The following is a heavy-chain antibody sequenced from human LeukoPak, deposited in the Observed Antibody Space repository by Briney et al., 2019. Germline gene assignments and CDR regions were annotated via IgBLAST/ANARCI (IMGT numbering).Heavy chain of an antibody. Sequence: GGSLRLSCAASGFTFSRNAMVWVRQAPGKGLEWLSGISGSGVATYYADSVKGRFTISRDNAKNSLYLQMNSLRAEDTAVYYCARDRGAAAGTTLGYWGQGTLVTVSS. J-gene: IGHJ4*02. CDR3: ARDRGAAAGTTLGY. V-gene: IGHV3-48*03. CDR2: ISGSGVAT. CDR1: GFTFSRNA. D-gene: IGHD6-13*01.